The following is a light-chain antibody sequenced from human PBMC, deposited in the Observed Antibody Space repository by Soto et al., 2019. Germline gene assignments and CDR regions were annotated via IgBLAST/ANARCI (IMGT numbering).Light chain of an antibody. CDR3: SSYTSCSTVV. CDR1: SSDVGGYNY. J-gene: IGLJ2*01. Sequence: QSALTRPASVSGSPGQSITISCTGTSSDVGGYNYVSWYQQHPGKAPKLMIYDVSNRPSGVSNRFSGSKSGNTASLTISGLQAEDEADYYCSSYTSCSTVVFGGGTKLTVL. CDR2: DVS. V-gene: IGLV2-14*01.